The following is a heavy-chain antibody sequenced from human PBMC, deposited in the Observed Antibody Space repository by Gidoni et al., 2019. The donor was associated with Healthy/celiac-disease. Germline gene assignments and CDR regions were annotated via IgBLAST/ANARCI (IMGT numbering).Heavy chain of an antibody. CDR3: ASYLYYDSSGYTSNMDV. CDR2: ISSSSSYI. V-gene: IGHV3-21*01. J-gene: IGHJ6*03. CDR1: GFTFIIYS. Sequence: EVQLVESGGGLVKPGGSLRLSCAASGFTFIIYSMNWVRQAPGKGLEWVSSISSSSSYIYYADAVKGRFTISRDNAKNSLYLQMNSLRAEDTAVYYCASYLYYDSSGYTSNMDVWGKGTTVTVSS. D-gene: IGHD3-22*01.